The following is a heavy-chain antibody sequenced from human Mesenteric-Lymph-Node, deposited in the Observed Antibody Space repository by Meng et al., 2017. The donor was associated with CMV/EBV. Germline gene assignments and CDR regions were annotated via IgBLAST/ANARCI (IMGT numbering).Heavy chain of an antibody. Sequence: SETLSLTCTVSGGSISGYYWSWIRQPPGKGLEWIGYIHYSGTTKYNPSLWSRVTISADTYKNQFSLRLSSVTAADTAVYYCARTQDCTSTSCYTGFDPWGQGTLVTVSS. CDR3: ARTQDCTSTSCYTGFDP. J-gene: IGHJ5*02. D-gene: IGHD2-2*01. V-gene: IGHV4-59*08. CDR2: IHYSGTT. CDR1: GGSISGYY.